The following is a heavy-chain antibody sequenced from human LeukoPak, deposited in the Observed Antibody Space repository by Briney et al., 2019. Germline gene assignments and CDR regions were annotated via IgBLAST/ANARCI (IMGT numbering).Heavy chain of an antibody. V-gene: IGHV1-69*13. CDR3: ARDLA. Sequence: ASVKVSCKASGYTFTGYYMHWVRQAPGQGLEWMGGIIPIFGTANYAQKFQGRVTITADESTSTAYMELSSLRSEDTAVYYCARDLAWGQGTLVTVSS. CDR1: GYTFTGYY. J-gene: IGHJ5*02. CDR2: IIPIFGTA.